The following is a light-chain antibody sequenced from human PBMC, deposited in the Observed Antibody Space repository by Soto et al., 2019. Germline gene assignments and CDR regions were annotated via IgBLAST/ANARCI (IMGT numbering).Light chain of an antibody. CDR3: QQFNT. CDR2: DAS. V-gene: IGKV1-13*02. Sequence: IHLTPSPSSLSSSVGDRVTITCRASQGISSALAWYQQKPGKAPKLLIYDASSLESGVPSRFSGSGSGTDFTLTISSLQPEDFATYYCQQFNTFGQGTRLEI. J-gene: IGKJ5*01. CDR1: QGISSA.